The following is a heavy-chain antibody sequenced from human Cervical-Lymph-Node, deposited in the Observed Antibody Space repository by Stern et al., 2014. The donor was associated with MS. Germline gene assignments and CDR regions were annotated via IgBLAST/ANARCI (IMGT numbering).Heavy chain of an antibody. Sequence: VQLEESGPEVKKPGASVKVSCKVSGYTLTDLSMHWVRQVPGKGLEWMGGFDPEDGETIYAQKFQGRVTMTEDTSTDTAYMELSSLRSEDTALYYCATGGRVGAPTYYGMDVWGHGTAVTVSS. CDR2: FDPEDGET. V-gene: IGHV1-24*01. CDR3: ATGGRVGAPTYYGMDV. CDR1: GYTLTDLS. D-gene: IGHD1-26*01. J-gene: IGHJ6*02.